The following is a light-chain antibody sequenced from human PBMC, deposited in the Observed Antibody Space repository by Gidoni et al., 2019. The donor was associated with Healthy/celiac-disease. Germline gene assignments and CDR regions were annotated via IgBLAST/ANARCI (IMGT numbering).Light chain of an antibody. J-gene: IGKJ3*01. Sequence: DIQMTQSPSSLSASVGDRVTITCRASQGISNYLAWYQQKPGKVPKLLIYAASTLQSGVPSRFSGSGSGTDFTLTISSLQPEDVATYYCQKYNSALGFTFRPGTKVDIK. CDR3: QKYNSALGFT. CDR2: AAS. CDR1: QGISNY. V-gene: IGKV1-27*01.